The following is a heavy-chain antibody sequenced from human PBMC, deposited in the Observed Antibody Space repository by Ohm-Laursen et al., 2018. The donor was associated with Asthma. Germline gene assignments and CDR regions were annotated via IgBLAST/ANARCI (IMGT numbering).Heavy chain of an antibody. D-gene: IGHD5-24*01. J-gene: IGHJ4*02. CDR3: AREPKREYFDY. Sequence: TLSLTWAVSGGSISSGGYYWSWIRQHPGKGLEWIGYIYYSGSTYYNPSLKSRVTISVDTSKNQFSLKLSSVTAADTAVYYCAREPKREYFDYWGQGTLVTVSS. CDR2: IYYSGST. V-gene: IGHV4-31*11. CDR1: GGSISSGGYY.